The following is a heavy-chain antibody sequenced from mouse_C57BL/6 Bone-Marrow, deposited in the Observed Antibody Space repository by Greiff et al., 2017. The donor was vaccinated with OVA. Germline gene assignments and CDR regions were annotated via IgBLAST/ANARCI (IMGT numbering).Heavy chain of an antibody. V-gene: IGHV2-9-1*01. CDR1: GFSLTSYA. CDR3: ARNHYYYYGSSHWYFDV. J-gene: IGHJ1*03. Sequence: VQRVESGPGLVAPSQSLSITCTVSGFSLTSYAISWVRQPPGKGLEWLGVIWTGGGTNYNSALKSRLSISKDNSKSQVFLKMNSLQTDDTARYYCARNHYYYYGSSHWYFDVWGTGTTVTVSS. CDR2: IWTGGGT. D-gene: IGHD1-1*01.